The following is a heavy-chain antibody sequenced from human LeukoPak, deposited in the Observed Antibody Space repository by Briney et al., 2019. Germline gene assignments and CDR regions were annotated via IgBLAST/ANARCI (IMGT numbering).Heavy chain of an antibody. CDR2: INHSGST. D-gene: IGHD3-9*01. Sequence: PSETLSLTCAVYGGSFSGYYWSWIRQPPGKGLEWIGEINHSGSTNYNPSLKSRVTISVDTSKNQFSLKLSSVTAADTAVYYCARVRFDWPYGRGFDYWGQGTLVTVSS. CDR3: ARVRFDWPYGRGFDY. J-gene: IGHJ4*02. CDR1: GGSFSGYY. V-gene: IGHV4-34*01.